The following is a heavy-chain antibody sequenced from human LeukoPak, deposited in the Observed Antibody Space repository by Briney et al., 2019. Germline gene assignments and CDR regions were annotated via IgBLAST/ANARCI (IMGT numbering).Heavy chain of an antibody. CDR3: ARGYPYYYGMDV. V-gene: IGHV3-48*03. Sequence: PGGSLRLSCAASGFTFSSYEINWVRQAPGKGLEWISHVGDSGTTIYYADSVKGRFTVSRENDQNTLYLQMNSLRAEDTAVYYCARGYPYYYGMDVWGKGTTVTVSS. CDR2: VGDSGTTI. D-gene: IGHD5-18*01. CDR1: GFTFSSYE. J-gene: IGHJ6*04.